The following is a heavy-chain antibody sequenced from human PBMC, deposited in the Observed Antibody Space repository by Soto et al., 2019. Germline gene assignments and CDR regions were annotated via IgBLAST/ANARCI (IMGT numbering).Heavy chain of an antibody. V-gene: IGHV3-23*01. CDR3: APHVSCSGGSCQYDAFAI. CDR2: ITADGGK. Sequence: EVQVLESGGGLVQPGGSLRLSCEGSGFTVSSHAMTWIRQAPGKGPEWVSTITADGGKYYADSVKGRFAMSRDTSESTLYLQMNSLGAEDTAAYYCAPHVSCSGGSCQYDAFAIRGQGTMVTVSS. J-gene: IGHJ3*02. D-gene: IGHD2-15*01. CDR1: GFTVSSHA.